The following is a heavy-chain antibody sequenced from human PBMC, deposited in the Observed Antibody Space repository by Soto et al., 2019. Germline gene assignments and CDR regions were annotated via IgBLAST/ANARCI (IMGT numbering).Heavy chain of an antibody. CDR1: GFTFSSYG. D-gene: IGHD7-27*01. J-gene: IGHJ6*02. CDR3: AVSGDYYYGMDV. V-gene: IGHV3-33*01. Sequence: QVQLVESGGGVVQPGRSLRLSCAASGFTFSSYGMHWVRQAPGKGLECVAVIWYDGSNKYYADSVKGRFTISRDNSKNTLYLQMNSLRAEDTAVYYCAVSGDYYYGMDVWGQGTTVTVSS. CDR2: IWYDGSNK.